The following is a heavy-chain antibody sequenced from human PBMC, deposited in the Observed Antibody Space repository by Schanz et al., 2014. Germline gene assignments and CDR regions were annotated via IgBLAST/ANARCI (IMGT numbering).Heavy chain of an antibody. CDR3: ARRDRYDKSVAFDY. Sequence: VQLVESGGGVVQPGRSLRLSCAASGFTFSSYGMHWVRQAPGKGLEWVCHSRNNGHSYTSEYAASVKGRFTISRDESESSLYLQMDSLRAEDTAVYYCARRDRYDKSVAFDYCGQGSLVTVSA. D-gene: IGHD5-12*01. J-gene: IGHJ4*02. V-gene: IGHV3-72*01. CDR2: SRNNGHSYTS. CDR1: GFTFSSYG.